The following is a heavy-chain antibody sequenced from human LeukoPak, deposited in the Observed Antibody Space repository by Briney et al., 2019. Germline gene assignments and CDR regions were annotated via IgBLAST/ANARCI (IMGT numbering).Heavy chain of an antibody. CDR3: VRDPRFSETFES. CDR1: GFTFSSYW. D-gene: IGHD3-10*01. J-gene: IGHJ4*02. Sequence: GGSLRLSCAAAGFTFSSYWMHWVRHAPGKGLLCVSRINSDGSITTYADSVKGRFTISRDNAKNTLYLQMNSLRAEDTAVYYCVRDPRFSETFESWGQGTLVTVSS. V-gene: IGHV3-74*01. CDR2: INSDGSIT.